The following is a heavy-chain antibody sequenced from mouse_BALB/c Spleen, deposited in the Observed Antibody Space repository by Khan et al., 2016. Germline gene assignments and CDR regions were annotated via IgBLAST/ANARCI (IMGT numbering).Heavy chain of an antibody. CDR1: GYTFTSSW. D-gene: IGHD2-4*01. Sequence: QVQRQQSGSVLVRPGASVKLSCKASGYTFTSSWMHWAKQRPGQGLEWIGEIHPNSGNTNYNEKFKGKATLTVDTSSSTAYVDLSSLTSEDSAVYYCARSLIYYDSYAMDDWGQGTSVTVSS. CDR2: IHPNSGNT. CDR3: ARSLIYYDSYAMDD. V-gene: IGHV1S130*01. J-gene: IGHJ4*01.